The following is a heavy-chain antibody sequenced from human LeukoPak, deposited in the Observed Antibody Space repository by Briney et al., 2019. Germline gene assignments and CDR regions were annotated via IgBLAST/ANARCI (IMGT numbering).Heavy chain of an antibody. CDR3: ARVRNGDNDY. Sequence: KPSETLSLTCTVSGGSISSYYWSWIRQPPGKGLEWIGYIYYSGSTNYNPSLKSRVTISVDTSKNQFSLKLSSVTAADTAVYYCARVRNGDNDYWGQGTLVTVSS. D-gene: IGHD4-17*01. CDR2: IYYSGST. J-gene: IGHJ4*02. V-gene: IGHV4-59*01. CDR1: GGSISSYY.